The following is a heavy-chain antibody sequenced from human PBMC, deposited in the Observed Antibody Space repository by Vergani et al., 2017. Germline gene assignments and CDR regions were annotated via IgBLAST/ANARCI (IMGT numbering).Heavy chain of an antibody. CDR1: GFTFSDYY. D-gene: IGHD2-21*02. CDR3: ARYVEVGAYCGGDCYPGAFDI. V-gene: IGHV3-11*06. CDR2: ISSSSSYT. Sequence: QVQLVESGGGLVKPGGSLRLSCAASGFTFSDYYMSWIRQAPGKGLEWVSYISSSSSYTNYADSVKGRFTIARDNAKTSLYLQMNSLRAEETAVYYCARYVEVGAYCGGDCYPGAFDIWGQGTMVTVSS. J-gene: IGHJ3*02.